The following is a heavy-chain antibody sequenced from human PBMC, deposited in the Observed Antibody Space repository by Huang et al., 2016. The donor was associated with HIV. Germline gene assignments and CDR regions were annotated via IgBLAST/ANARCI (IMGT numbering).Heavy chain of an antibody. CDR2: ISQSLSI. J-gene: IGHJ6*02. CDR3: ARAPAGNDYSLYNYYGLDI. CDR1: DRSFSRYY. V-gene: IGHV4-34*01. D-gene: IGHD2-15*01. Sequence: QGRLQQWGAGLLKPSETLSLTCAVYDRSFSRYYWTWVRQPPGKGLEWIGEISQSLSINYNASLESRVTISGDTSKNQFSLRLTSVTAADTATYFCARAPAGNDYSLYNYYGLDIWGQGTTVTVSS.